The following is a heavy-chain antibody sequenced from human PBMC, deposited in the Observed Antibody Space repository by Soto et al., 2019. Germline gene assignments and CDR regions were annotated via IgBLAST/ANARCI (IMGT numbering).Heavy chain of an antibody. CDR1: GFSLSTSGVG. V-gene: IGHV2-5*02. CDR3: AHRDDILTGYSN. Sequence: QITLKESGPTLVKPTQTLTLTCTFSGFSLSTSGVGVGWIRQPPGKALEWLAIVYWDDDKLYSPSLKSRLTITKDTSKKQVVLKMTNMDPVDTATYYCAHRDDILTGYSNWGQGTLVTVSS. D-gene: IGHD3-9*01. J-gene: IGHJ4*02. CDR2: VYWDDDK.